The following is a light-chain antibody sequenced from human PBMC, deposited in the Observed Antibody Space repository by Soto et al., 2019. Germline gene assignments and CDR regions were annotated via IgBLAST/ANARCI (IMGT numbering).Light chain of an antibody. Sequence: EIVLTQSPGTLSLSPGERATLSCRASQSVSISFLAWYHQKPGQAPRLLIYGASSRATGIPDRFSGSGSGTDFTLTISRLEPEDFTVYYCQQYDSSTRTLGPGTKVDIK. J-gene: IGKJ3*01. CDR2: GAS. CDR1: QSVSISF. CDR3: QQYDSSTRT. V-gene: IGKV3-20*01.